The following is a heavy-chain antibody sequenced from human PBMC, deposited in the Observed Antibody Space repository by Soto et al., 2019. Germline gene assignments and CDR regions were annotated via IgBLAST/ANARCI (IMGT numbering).Heavy chain of an antibody. CDR3: ARGKVLRFLEWLPPYYYGMDV. V-gene: IGHV1-3*01. D-gene: IGHD3-3*01. CDR2: INAGKGNT. Sequence: GASVKVSCKASGYTFTSYAMHWVRQAPGQRLEWMGWINAGKGNTKYSQKFQGRVTITRYTSASTAYMELSSLRSEDTAVYYCARGKVLRFLEWLPPYYYGMDVWGQGTTVTVSS. CDR1: GYTFTSYA. J-gene: IGHJ6*02.